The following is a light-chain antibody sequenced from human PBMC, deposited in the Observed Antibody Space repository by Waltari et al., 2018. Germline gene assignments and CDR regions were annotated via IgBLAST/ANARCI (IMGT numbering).Light chain of an antibody. Sequence: EIVLTQSPGTLSLSPGERATLSCRASQTVRTTYLARYQQKPGKAPTLVIYGASSRAAGIPDRFSVRGSETDFSLTISSLEPEDFAVYYCQQYDISPLTFGGGTKVEIK. CDR3: QQYDISPLT. CDR1: QTVRTTY. CDR2: GAS. J-gene: IGKJ4*01. V-gene: IGKV3-20*01.